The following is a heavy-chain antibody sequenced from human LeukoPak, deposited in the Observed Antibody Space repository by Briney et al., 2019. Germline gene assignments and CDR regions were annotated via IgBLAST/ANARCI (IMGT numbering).Heavy chain of an antibody. CDR1: GFTFNHAW. Sequence: PGGSLRLSCAASGFTFNHAWMTWVRQAPGKGLEWVGRIKSKIDGETTDYAAPVKGRFTIARDDSKNTLYLQMNSLTTEDTAVYYCITDHGTTSCKCGAFDLWGQGTMVTVSS. D-gene: IGHD2-2*01. J-gene: IGHJ3*01. CDR2: IKSKIDGETT. CDR3: ITDHGTTSCKCGAFDL. V-gene: IGHV3-15*01.